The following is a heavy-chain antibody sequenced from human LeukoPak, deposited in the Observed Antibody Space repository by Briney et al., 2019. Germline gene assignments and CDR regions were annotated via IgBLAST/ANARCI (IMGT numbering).Heavy chain of an antibody. Sequence: QTLSLTCAISGDSVSSNSAAWNWIRQSPSRGLKWLGRTYYRSKWYNDYAVSVKSRITINPDTSKNQFSLQLISVTPEDTAVYYCARDEAYIVVVPGANEGYYYYYGMDVWGQGTTVTVSS. CDR1: GDSVSSNSAA. J-gene: IGHJ6*02. D-gene: IGHD2-2*01. V-gene: IGHV6-1*01. CDR3: ARDEAYIVVVPGANEGYYYYYGMDV. CDR2: TYYRSKWYN.